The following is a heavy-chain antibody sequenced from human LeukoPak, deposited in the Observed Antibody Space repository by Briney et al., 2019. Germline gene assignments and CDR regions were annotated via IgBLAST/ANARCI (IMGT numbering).Heavy chain of an antibody. J-gene: IGHJ4*02. CDR2: ISGSGETR. D-gene: IGHD3-22*01. Sequence: GGSLRLSCAASGFTFSYYEMNWVRQAPGKGLEWISYISGSGETRSYADSVRGRFTISRDNANYSLNLQMNSLRAEDTAVYYCARDLHTSGSIALDSWGQGILVIVSS. CDR3: ARDLHTSGSIALDS. CDR1: GFTFSYYE. V-gene: IGHV3-48*03.